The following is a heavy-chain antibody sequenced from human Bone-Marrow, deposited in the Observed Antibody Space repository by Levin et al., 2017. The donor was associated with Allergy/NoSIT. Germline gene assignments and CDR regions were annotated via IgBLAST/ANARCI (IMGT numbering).Heavy chain of an antibody. Sequence: GESLKISCAASGFTFSSYGMHWVRQAPGKGLEWVAVIWYDGSNKYYADSVKGRFTISRDNSKNTLYLQMNSLRAEDTAVYYCARLSAVAGTRGEDYWGQGTLVTVSS. CDR2: IWYDGSNK. CDR3: ARLSAVAGTRGEDY. V-gene: IGHV3-33*01. D-gene: IGHD6-19*01. J-gene: IGHJ4*02. CDR1: GFTFSSYG.